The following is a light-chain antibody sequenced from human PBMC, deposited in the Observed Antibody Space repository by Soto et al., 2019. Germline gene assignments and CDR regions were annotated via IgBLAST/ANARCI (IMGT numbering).Light chain of an antibody. J-gene: IGLJ3*02. Sequence: QSALSQPASVSGSPGQSITISCTGTSDDVVNYNLVSWYQQHPGNAPKLMIYEANKRPSGVSTRFSGSKSANMASLTISGLQAEDEGSYYCFSYAGPRGMFGGGTKLTVL. CDR2: EAN. CDR1: SDDVVNYNL. CDR3: FSYAGPRGM. V-gene: IGLV2-23*01.